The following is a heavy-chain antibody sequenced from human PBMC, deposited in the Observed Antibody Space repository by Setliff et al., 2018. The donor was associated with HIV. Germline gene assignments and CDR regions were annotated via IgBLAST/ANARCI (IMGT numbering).Heavy chain of an antibody. CDR1: GYTFTSYY. CDR2: INRNSGGT. J-gene: IGHJ5*02. Sequence: ASVKVSCKASGYTFTSYYMHWVRQAPGQGLEWMGWINRNSGGTNAAQRFQDRVTMTSDTSISTAYMELSRLTSDDTALYYCAREGFGNTGINWFDPWGQGTLVTVSS. D-gene: IGHD3-10*01. CDR3: AREGFGNTGINWFDP. V-gene: IGHV1-2*02.